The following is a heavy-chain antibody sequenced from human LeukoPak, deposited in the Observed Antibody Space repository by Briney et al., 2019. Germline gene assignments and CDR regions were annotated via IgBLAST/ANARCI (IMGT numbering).Heavy chain of an antibody. D-gene: IGHD5-18*01. CDR3: AREGQDWIQLWFRSNYYMDV. J-gene: IGHJ6*03. CDR1: GFTFSSYW. CDR2: INSDGSST. Sequence: PGGSLRLSCAASGFTFSSYWMHWVRQAPGKGLVWVSRINSDGSSTSYADSVKGRFTISRDNAKNTLYLQMNSLRAEDTAVYYCAREGQDWIQLWFRSNYYMDVWGKGTTVTVSS. V-gene: IGHV3-74*01.